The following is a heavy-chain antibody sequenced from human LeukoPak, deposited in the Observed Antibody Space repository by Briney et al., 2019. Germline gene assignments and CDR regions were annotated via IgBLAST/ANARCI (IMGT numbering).Heavy chain of an antibody. V-gene: IGHV1-2*02. CDR2: IDPYTGNT. D-gene: IGHD5-12*01. J-gene: IGHJ1*01. CDR1: GYNFVGYY. Sequence: ASVKVSCKASGYNFVGYYLHWVRQAPGQGLEWMAWIDPYTGNTHYAQKFQGRITVTRDTSLSTTYMELSWLPSDDTALYYCAREYSASEHWGQGTLVTVSS. CDR3: AREYSASEH.